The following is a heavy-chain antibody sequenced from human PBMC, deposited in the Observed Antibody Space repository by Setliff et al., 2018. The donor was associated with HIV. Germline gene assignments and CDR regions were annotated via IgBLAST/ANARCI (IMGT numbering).Heavy chain of an antibody. D-gene: IGHD3-9*01. CDR2: ISSTSSAI. Sequence: GGSLRLSCAASGSGFTFSSYSMNWVRQAPGKGLEWVSYISSTSSAIYYANSVKGRFTISRDDAKNSLYLQMNSLRAEDTAVYYCARDLYFYYYMDVWGKGTTVTVSS. CDR1: GSGFTFSSYS. J-gene: IGHJ6*03. V-gene: IGHV3-48*01. CDR3: ARDLYFYYYMDV.